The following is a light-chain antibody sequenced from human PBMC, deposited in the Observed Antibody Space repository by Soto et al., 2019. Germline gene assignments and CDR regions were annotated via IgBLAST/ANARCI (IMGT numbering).Light chain of an antibody. CDR2: GAS. V-gene: IGKV3-15*01. CDR1: QSVSSSY. Sequence: EIVFTQSPGTLSLSPWGRATLSCRASQSVSSSYLVWYQQKPGQAXRLLIYGASTRAADVPARFSGGGSGTEFTLTISSLQSEDFAEYHCQQYNNWPQTFGQGTKV. CDR3: QQYNNWPQT. J-gene: IGKJ1*01.